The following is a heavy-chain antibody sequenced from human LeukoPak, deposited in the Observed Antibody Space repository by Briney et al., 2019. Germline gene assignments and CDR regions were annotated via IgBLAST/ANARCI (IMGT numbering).Heavy chain of an antibody. CDR2: ISYDGSNK. V-gene: IGHV3-30*18. D-gene: IGHD6-19*01. Sequence: GGSLKLSCAASGFTFSSYGMHGVRQAPGKGLEWVVVISYDGSNKYYADSVKGRFTISRDNSKNTLYLQMNSLRAEDTAVYYCAKDLAVYSSGWLPVLHWGQGTLVALSS. J-gene: IGHJ1*01. CDR1: GFTFSSYG. CDR3: AKDLAVYSSGWLPVLH.